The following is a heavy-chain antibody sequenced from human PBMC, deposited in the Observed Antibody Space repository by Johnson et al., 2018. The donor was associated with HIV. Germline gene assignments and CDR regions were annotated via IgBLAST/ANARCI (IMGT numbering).Heavy chain of an antibody. Sequence: QVQLVESGGGVVQPGGSLILSCAASGFTFSSYGMHWVRQAPGKGLEWVAFIRYDGSNKYYADSVKGRFTISRDNSKNTLYLQMNSLRAEDTAVYYCARGSYYDSSGDAFDIWGQGTMVTVSS. CDR2: IRYDGSNK. CDR1: GFTFSSYG. CDR3: ARGSYYDSSGDAFDI. J-gene: IGHJ3*02. V-gene: IGHV3-30*02. D-gene: IGHD3-22*01.